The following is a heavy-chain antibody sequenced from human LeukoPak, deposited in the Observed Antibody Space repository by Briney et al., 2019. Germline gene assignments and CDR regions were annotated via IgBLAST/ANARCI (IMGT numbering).Heavy chain of an antibody. CDR3: AREPSSPYSSSWEDY. Sequence: ASVKVSCKASGYTFTGYYMHWVRQAPGQGLEWMGWINPNSGGTNYAQKFQGRVTMTRDTSISTAYMELSRLRSDDTAVYYCAREPSSPYSSSWEDYWGQGTLVTVSS. V-gene: IGHV1-2*02. CDR2: INPNSGGT. J-gene: IGHJ4*02. CDR1: GYTFTGYY. D-gene: IGHD6-13*01.